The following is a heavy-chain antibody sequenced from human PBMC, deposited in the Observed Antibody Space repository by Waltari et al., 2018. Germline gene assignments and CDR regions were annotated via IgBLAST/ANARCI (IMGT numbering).Heavy chain of an antibody. CDR2: VHGSGRT. D-gene: IGHD2-15*01. CDR1: GDSVSSTYW. J-gene: IGHJ5*02. V-gene: IGHV4-4*02. Sequence: QLQLQESGPGLVKPSGTLSLSCAVSGDSVSSTYWWGWVRQSPQNGLEWIGQVHGSGRTNYNPSFASRLTMSLDTSNNQFSLKVTSATAADTAVYYCARDRGRGLYLDTWGPGTLVTVSP. CDR3: ARDRGRGLYLDT.